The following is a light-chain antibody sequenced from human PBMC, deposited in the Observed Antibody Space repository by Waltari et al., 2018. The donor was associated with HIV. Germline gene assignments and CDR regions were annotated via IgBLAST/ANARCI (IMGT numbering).Light chain of an antibody. V-gene: IGLV1-51*01. CDR3: TTWDSSLSALV. Sequence: QSVLTQPPSVSAAPGQTVTISCSGSNSNIGSNYVCWYRHVPGTAPKLVIYDDDQRPSGIVDRVSASKYGTSANLDSTGLQTGDEAEYYCTTWDSSLSALVFGGGTKLTVL. J-gene: IGLJ2*01. CDR2: DDD. CDR1: NSNIGSNY.